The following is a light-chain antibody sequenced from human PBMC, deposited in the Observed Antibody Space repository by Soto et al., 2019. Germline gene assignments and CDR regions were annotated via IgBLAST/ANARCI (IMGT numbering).Light chain of an antibody. CDR1: SSDVGGYNY. CDR2: EVS. V-gene: IGLV2-14*01. CDR3: SSHTSSSSWVI. J-gene: IGLJ2*01. Sequence: QSALTQPASVSGSPGQSITISCTGTSSDVGGYNYVYWYQQYPGKVPKLMIYEVSNRPSGVSNRFSGSKSGNTASLTISGLQAEDEADYYCSSHTSSSSWVIFGGGTKVTVL.